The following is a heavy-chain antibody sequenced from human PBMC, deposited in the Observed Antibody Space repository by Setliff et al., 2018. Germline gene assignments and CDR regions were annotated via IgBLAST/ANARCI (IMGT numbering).Heavy chain of an antibody. CDR2: INPLSTAT. Sequence: ASVKVSCKASGYTFTDYYIHWVRQAPGQGPEWMGWINPLSTATKYAQRFQDRVAMTRDTSMNTAYMELMRLTSDDTALYYCARVARKSRPLSYFDKWGQGTQVTVSS. D-gene: IGHD5-12*01. CDR1: GYTFTDYY. J-gene: IGHJ4*02. CDR3: ARVARKSRPLSYFDK. V-gene: IGHV1-2*02.